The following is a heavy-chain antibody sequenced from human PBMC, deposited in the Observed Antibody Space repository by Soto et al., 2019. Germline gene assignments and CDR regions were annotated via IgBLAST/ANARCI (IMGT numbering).Heavy chain of an antibody. J-gene: IGHJ4*02. Sequence: QVQLVQSGAEVKKPGASVKVSCKASGYTFIDYYIHWVRQAPGQALEWMGWFKSNSGDTRFAQKFQGRVTMTGDTSISTAYMELSSLRSDDTAVYYCARDSATMAGSFFDYWGQGTLVTVSS. CDR3: ARDSATMAGSFFDY. V-gene: IGHV1-2*02. D-gene: IGHD1-26*01. CDR1: GYTFIDYY. CDR2: FKSNSGDT.